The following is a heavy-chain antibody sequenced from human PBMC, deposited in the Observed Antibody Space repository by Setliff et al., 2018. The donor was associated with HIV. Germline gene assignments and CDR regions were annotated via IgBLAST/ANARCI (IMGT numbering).Heavy chain of an antibody. CDR1: GGSFYSHY. D-gene: IGHD1-26*01. Sequence: TLSLTCTVSGGSFYSHYWSWIRQPPGKGLEWIGTVHYSGSTTYNPSLNSRGTISLDTSKNQFPLKLSSVTAADTAVFYCARGGSGAYYERNFDYWDQGTLVTVSS. CDR3: ARGGSGAYYERNFDY. J-gene: IGHJ4*02. V-gene: IGHV4-59*11. CDR2: VHYSGST.